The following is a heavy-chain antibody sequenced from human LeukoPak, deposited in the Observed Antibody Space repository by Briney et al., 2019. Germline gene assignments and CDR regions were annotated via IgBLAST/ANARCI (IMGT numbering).Heavy chain of an antibody. CDR2: IDTSGNT. CDR3: ARDRGSGWYVY. D-gene: IGHD6-19*01. CDR1: GGSISSGGYY. J-gene: IGHJ4*02. V-gene: IGHV4-61*02. Sequence: SETLSLTCTVSGGSISSGGYYWSWIRQHPGKGLEWIGRIDTSGNTNYNPSLKSRITMSVDTSKNQFSLKLGSVTAADTAVYYCARDRGSGWYVYWGQGTLVTVSS.